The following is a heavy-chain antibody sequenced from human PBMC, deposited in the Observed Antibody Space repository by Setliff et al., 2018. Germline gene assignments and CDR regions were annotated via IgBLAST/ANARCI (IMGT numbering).Heavy chain of an antibody. Sequence: PGGSLRLSCTASGFTFGDYAMSWVRQAPGKGLEWVGFIRSKAYGGTTEYAASVKGRFTISRDDSKSIAYLQMNSLKTGDTAVYYCTREASVDFWSGYPYYYYMDVWGKGTTVTVS. V-gene: IGHV3-49*04. CDR1: GFTFGDYA. J-gene: IGHJ6*03. CDR2: IRSKAYGGTT. CDR3: TREASVDFWSGYPYYYYMDV. D-gene: IGHD3-3*01.